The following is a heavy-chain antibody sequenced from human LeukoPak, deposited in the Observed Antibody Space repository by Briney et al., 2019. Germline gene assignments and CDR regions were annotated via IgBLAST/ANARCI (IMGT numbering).Heavy chain of an antibody. Sequence: GGSLRLSCAASGFTFGSYSMNWVCDAPGRGLECVSSSSSSSSYTDYADSVKGRFTISRDNTKSSLYLQTNSLRAEDTAVYYCARDRMGSSRYNGMDVWGQGTPVTASS. CDR1: GFTFGSYS. V-gene: IGHV3-21*01. J-gene: IGHJ6*02. D-gene: IGHD6-13*01. CDR2: SSSSSSYT. CDR3: ARDRMGSSRYNGMDV.